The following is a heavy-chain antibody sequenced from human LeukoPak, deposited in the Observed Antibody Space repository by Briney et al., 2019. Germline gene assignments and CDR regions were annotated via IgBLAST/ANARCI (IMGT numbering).Heavy chain of an antibody. D-gene: IGHD3-22*01. Sequence: SGPTLLNPTPTLTLTCTFTGFALSTSGVGVGWIRQPPGNALEWLSLTYWNDYKLYSASLKSSLSITKDTFKNQVVLTMTNMDPVDTATYYCAHTSYSYDSNDYFDYWGQGTLVTVSS. V-gene: IGHV2-5*01. J-gene: IGHJ4*02. CDR1: GFALSTSGVG. CDR3: AHTSYSYDSNDYFDY. CDR2: TYWNDYK.